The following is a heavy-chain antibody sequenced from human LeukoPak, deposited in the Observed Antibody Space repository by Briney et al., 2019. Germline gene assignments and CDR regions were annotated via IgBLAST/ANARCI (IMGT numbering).Heavy chain of an antibody. CDR1: GFTFSSYG. CDR3: AKDNGIAAAGTSYEYFQH. J-gene: IGHJ1*01. V-gene: IGHV3-30*18. D-gene: IGHD6-13*01. CDR2: ISYDGSNK. Sequence: GRSLRLSCAASGFTFSSYGMHWVRQAPGKGLEWVAVISYDGSNKYYADSVKGRFTISRDNSKNTLYLQMNSLRAEDTAVYYCAKDNGIAAAGTSYEYFQHWGQGTLVTVSS.